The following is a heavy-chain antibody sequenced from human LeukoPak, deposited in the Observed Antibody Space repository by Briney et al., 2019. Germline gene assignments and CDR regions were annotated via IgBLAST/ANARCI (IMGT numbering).Heavy chain of an antibody. CDR2: IKSDGSST. D-gene: IGHD7-27*01. CDR1: GFTFSSYW. Sequence: GGSLRLSCAASGFTFSSYWMHWVRQAPGKGLVWFSRIKSDGSSTNYADSVKGRFTISRDNAKNTLYLQMNSLRAEDTAVYYCGRHYWGTLDYWGQGTLVTVSS. CDR3: GRHYWGTLDY. V-gene: IGHV3-74*01. J-gene: IGHJ4*02.